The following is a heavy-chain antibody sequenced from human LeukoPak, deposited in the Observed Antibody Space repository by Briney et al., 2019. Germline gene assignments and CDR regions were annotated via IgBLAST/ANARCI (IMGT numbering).Heavy chain of an antibody. Sequence: ASVKVSCKASGYTFTSYGISWVRQAPGQGLEWMGWISAYNGNTNYAQKLQGRVTMTTDTSTSTAYMELSSLRSEDTAVYYCAREEGLRYFDWLFRYWGQGTLVTVSS. CDR2: ISAYNGNT. V-gene: IGHV1-18*01. CDR1: GYTFTSYG. CDR3: AREEGLRYFDWLFRY. D-gene: IGHD3-9*01. J-gene: IGHJ4*02.